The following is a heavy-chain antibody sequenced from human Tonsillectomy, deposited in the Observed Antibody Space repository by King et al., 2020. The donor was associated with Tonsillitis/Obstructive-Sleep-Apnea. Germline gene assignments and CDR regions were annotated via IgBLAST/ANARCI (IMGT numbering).Heavy chain of an antibody. CDR1: GGSFSGYY. CDR2: INHSRST. V-gene: IGHV4-34*01. Sequence: VQLQQWGAGLLKPSETLSLTCAVDGGSFSGYYGSWIRQPPGKGLEWIGEINHSRSTNYNPSLKSRVTISVDTSQKQFSLKLSTVTAADTAVYYCASGQSMFRGVRGYYFDYWGQGTRVTVSS. D-gene: IGHD3-10*01. J-gene: IGHJ4*02. CDR3: ASGQSMFRGVRGYYFDY.